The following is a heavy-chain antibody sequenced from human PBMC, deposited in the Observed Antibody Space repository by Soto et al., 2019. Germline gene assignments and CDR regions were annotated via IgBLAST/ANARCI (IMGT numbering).Heavy chain of an antibody. J-gene: IGHJ6*02. CDR1: GFTFSSYA. CDR3: AKDRSGGEGMDV. Sequence: GWSLRLSCAASGFTFSSYAMSWVRQAPEKGLEWVSAISGSGGSTYYADSVKGRFTISRDNSKNTLYLQMNSLRAEDTAVYYCAKDRSGGEGMDVWGQGTTVTVSS. D-gene: IGHD3-10*01. CDR2: ISGSGGST. V-gene: IGHV3-23*01.